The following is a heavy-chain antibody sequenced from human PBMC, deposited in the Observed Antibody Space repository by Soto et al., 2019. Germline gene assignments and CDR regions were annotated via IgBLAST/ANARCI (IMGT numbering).Heavy chain of an antibody. CDR1: GFTFSSYA. J-gene: IGHJ4*02. V-gene: IGHV3-23*01. CDR2: ISGSGGST. Sequence: GGSLRLSCAASGFTFSSYAMSWVRQAPGKGLEWVSAISGSGGSTYYAESVKGRFTISRDNSKNTLYLQMNSLRAEDTAVYYCAKGVVATMAPEFDYWGQGTLVTVSS. CDR3: AKGVVATMAPEFDY. D-gene: IGHD5-12*01.